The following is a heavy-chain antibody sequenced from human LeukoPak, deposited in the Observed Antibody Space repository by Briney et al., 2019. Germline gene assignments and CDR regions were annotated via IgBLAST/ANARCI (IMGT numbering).Heavy chain of an antibody. CDR3: AKLTSGWFEDF. CDR2: IRPSDGST. D-gene: IGHD6-19*01. Sequence: GGSLRLSCATSGFNFNNFRMTWVRQAPGKGLEWVSAIRPSDGSTFYADSVKGRFTISRDSSKSTLYLQMNSLRAEDTAVYYCAKLTSGWFEDFWGQGTLVTVSS. CDR1: GFNFNNFR. J-gene: IGHJ4*02. V-gene: IGHV3-23*01.